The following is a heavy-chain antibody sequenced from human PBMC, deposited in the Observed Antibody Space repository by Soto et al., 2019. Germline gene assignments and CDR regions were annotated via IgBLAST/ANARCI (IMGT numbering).Heavy chain of an antibody. Sequence: SETPSLTCTVSGGSINSDSYHWTWIRQSPGKGLEWIGYIHHSGAFLYNPSFKSRLTISVDTSKNQFSLHLSSVTDADTAVYFCAREDDGGDSLDVWGQGTTVTVSS. CDR3: AREDDGGDSLDV. V-gene: IGHV4-30-4*08. CDR1: GGSINSDSYH. CDR2: IHHSGAF. J-gene: IGHJ6*02. D-gene: IGHD2-21*02.